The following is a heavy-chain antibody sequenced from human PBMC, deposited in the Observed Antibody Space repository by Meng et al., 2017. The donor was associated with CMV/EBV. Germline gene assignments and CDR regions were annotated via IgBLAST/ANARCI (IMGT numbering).Heavy chain of an antibody. J-gene: IGHJ4*02. D-gene: IGHD3-22*01. Sequence: ASGFTFSTYWMHWVRQAPGKGLEWVSRIKSDGGSTTYAAPVKGRFTISRDNAKDTMYLHMNSLRAEDTAVYYCARVHYENSAWVFDYWGQGTLVTSPQ. CDR1: GFTFSTYW. CDR2: IKSDGGST. V-gene: IGHV3-74*01. CDR3: ARVHYENSAWVFDY.